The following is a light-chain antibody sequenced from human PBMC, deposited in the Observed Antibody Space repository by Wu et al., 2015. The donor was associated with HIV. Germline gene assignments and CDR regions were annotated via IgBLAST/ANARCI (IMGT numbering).Light chain of an antibody. V-gene: IGKV1-39*01. CDR3: QQSYTSPRT. CDR1: ENIKTY. J-gene: IGKJ1*01. Sequence: TLMTQSPSSLSASVGDRVIITCRASENIKTYLNWYQQRPGKPPKLLIYGASALPSGVSPRFSGSGSGTDFTLTINSLQAEDFATYYCQQSYTSPRTFGQGTRV. CDR2: GAS.